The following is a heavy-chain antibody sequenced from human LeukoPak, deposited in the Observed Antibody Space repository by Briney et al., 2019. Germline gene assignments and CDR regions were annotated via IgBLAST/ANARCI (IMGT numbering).Heavy chain of an antibody. CDR1: GLIFSDYA. J-gene: IGHJ4*02. V-gene: IGHV3-30*04. Sequence: GGSLRLSCSASGLIFSDYAMHWVRQAPGKGLEWVAVISYDGSNKYYADSVKGRFTISRDNSKNTLYLQMNSLRAEDTAVYYCAREEQWLYYFDYWGQGTLVTVSS. D-gene: IGHD6-19*01. CDR2: ISYDGSNK. CDR3: AREEQWLYYFDY.